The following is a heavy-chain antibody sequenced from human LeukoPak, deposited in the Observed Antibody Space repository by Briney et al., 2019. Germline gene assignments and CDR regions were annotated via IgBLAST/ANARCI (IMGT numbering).Heavy chain of an antibody. Sequence: GGSLRLSCAASGFNFNTYWMSWVRQAPGKGLEWVSGINWNGAVTSYGDSVKGRFTISRDNAKKSLYLQMNSLRVDDTALYYCARASGGILDYWGQGTLVTVSS. CDR3: ARASGGILDY. J-gene: IGHJ4*02. CDR2: INWNGAVT. V-gene: IGHV3-20*04. D-gene: IGHD2-15*01. CDR1: GFNFNTYW.